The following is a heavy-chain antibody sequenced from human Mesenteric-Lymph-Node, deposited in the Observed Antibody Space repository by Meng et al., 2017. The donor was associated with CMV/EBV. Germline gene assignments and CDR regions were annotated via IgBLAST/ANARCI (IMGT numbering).Heavy chain of an antibody. D-gene: IGHD3-9*01. V-gene: IGHV4-34*01. CDR1: GGSFSGYY. Sequence: QGRLTQWGQGLLQPSGTRVVTCAVHGGSFSGYYWNWIRQSQEKGLEWIGEINHSGSTTYNPSFTSRIIISVDTSTNQISLNMSSVTAADTAVYYCARGSSYDILTGYFDYWGQGALVTVSS. J-gene: IGHJ4*02. CDR3: ARGSSYDILTGYFDY. CDR2: INHSGST.